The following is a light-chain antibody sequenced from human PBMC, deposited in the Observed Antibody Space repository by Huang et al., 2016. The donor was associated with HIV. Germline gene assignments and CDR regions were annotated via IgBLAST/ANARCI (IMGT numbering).Light chain of an antibody. CDR1: QGVSNN. CDR3: QHYNNWPPWT. J-gene: IGKJ1*01. CDR2: GAS. Sequence: EIVMTQSPATLSVSPGERATLSCRASQGVSNNIAWYQQKPGKTPRLLIPGASTRATGIAGKLSGRGSGTDFTLTITSLQPEDSAVYYCQHYNNWPPWTFGPGTQVEI. V-gene: IGKV3D-15*01.